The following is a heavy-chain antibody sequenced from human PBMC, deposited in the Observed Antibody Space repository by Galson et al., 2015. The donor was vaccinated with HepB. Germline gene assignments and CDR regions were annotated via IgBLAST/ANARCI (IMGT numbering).Heavy chain of an antibody. V-gene: IGHV3-33*08. CDR2: IWYDGSNK. J-gene: IGHJ4*02. CDR1: GFTFSSYG. CDR3: ARPASRIAAALYPGFDY. D-gene: IGHD6-13*01. Sequence: SLRLSCAASGFTFSSYGMHWVRQAPGKGLEWVAVIWYDGSNKYYADSVKGRFTISRDNSKNTLYLQMNSLRAEDTAVYYCARPASRIAAALYPGFDYWGQGTLVTVSS.